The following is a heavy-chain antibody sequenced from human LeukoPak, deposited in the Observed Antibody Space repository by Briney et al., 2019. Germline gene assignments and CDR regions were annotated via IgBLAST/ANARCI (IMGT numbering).Heavy chain of an antibody. Sequence: GGSLRLSCAASGFTFSSYSMNWVRQAPGKGLEWVSSISSSSSYIYYADSVKGRFTISRDNAKNSLYLQMNSLRAEDTAVYYCARDRWTRTSYYYYGMDVWGQGTTVTVSS. CDR2: ISSSSSYI. J-gene: IGHJ6*02. CDR3: ARDRWTRTSYYYYGMDV. D-gene: IGHD1-1*01. CDR1: GFTFSSYS. V-gene: IGHV3-21*01.